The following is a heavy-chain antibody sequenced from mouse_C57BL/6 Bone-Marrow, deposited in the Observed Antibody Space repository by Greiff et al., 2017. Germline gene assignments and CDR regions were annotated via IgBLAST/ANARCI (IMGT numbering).Heavy chain of an antibody. Sequence: VQLQQPGAELVKPGASVKLSCKASGYTFTSYWMHWVKQRPGQGLEWIGMIHPNSGSTNSNEKFKSKATLTVEKSSSTAYMQLSSLTSEDSAVYDCARYRRWYFDVWGTGTTVTVSS. V-gene: IGHV1-64*01. D-gene: IGHD2-12*01. CDR2: IHPNSGST. J-gene: IGHJ1*03. CDR1: GYTFTSYW. CDR3: ARYRRWYFDV.